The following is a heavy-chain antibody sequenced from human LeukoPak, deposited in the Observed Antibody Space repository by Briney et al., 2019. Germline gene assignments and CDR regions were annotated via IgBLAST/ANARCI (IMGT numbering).Heavy chain of an antibody. CDR1: GFTFSSYA. CDR3: ASSGARWDGYNPADY. J-gene: IGHJ4*02. Sequence: GGSLRLSCAASGFTFSSYAMHWVRQAPGKGLEWVAVISYDGSNKYYADSVKGRFTISRDNSKNTLYLQMNSLRAGDTAVYYCASSGARWDGYNPADYWGQGTLVTVSS. D-gene: IGHD5-24*01. CDR2: ISYDGSNK. V-gene: IGHV3-30-3*01.